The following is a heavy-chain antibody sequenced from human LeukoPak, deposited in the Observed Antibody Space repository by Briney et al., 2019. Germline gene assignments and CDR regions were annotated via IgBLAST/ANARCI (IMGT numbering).Heavy chain of an antibody. J-gene: IGHJ4*02. CDR3: ASPSIAARRGDY. V-gene: IGHV4-38-2*01. Sequence: SETLSLTCAVSGYSISSGYYWGWIRPPPGKGLEWIGSIYHSGSTYYNPSLKSRVTISVDTSKNQFSLKLSSVTAADTAVYYCASPSIAARRGDYWGQGTLVTVSS. CDR2: IYHSGST. D-gene: IGHD6-6*01. CDR1: GYSISSGYY.